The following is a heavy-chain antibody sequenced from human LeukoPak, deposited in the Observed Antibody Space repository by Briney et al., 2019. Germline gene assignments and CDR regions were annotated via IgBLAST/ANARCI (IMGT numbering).Heavy chain of an antibody. CDR1: GFTVSSNY. D-gene: IGHD4-23*01. CDR3: ARDGAGNGGIDAFDI. V-gene: IGHV3-66*01. J-gene: IGHJ3*02. CDR2: IYSGGST. Sequence: PGGSLRLSCAASGFTVSSNYMTWVRQAPGKGLEWISLIYSGGSTYYADSVKGRFTISRDNSKNTLYLQMNSLRAEDTAVYYCARDGAGNGGIDAFDIWGQGTMVTVSS.